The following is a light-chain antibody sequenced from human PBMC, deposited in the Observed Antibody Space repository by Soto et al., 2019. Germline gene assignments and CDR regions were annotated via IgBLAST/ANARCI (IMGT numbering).Light chain of an antibody. Sequence: EIVMTQSPATLSVSPGERATLSCRASQSVSSNLAWYQQKPGQAPRLLIYGASTRAAGIPARFSGSGSGTEFSLTISSLYTLPFADYPCQQCKKSPPYTFGQGTNLEIK. CDR1: QSVSSN. CDR3: QQCKKSPPYT. CDR2: GAS. V-gene: IGKV3-15*01. J-gene: IGKJ2*01.